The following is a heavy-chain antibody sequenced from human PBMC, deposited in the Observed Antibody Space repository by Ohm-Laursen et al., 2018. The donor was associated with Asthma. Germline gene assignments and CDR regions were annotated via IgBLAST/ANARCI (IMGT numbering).Heavy chain of an antibody. CDR3: ARDWSTLIAARSNDY. CDR2: IKQDGSEN. V-gene: IGHV3-7*01. Sequence: SLRLSCAASGFTFSSFWMSWVRQAPGKGLEWVANIKQDGSENYYVDSVMGRFTISRDNAESSLYLQMNSLRAEDTAIYYCARDWSTLIAARSNDYWGQGTLVTVSS. CDR1: GFTFSSFW. J-gene: IGHJ4*02. D-gene: IGHD6-6*01.